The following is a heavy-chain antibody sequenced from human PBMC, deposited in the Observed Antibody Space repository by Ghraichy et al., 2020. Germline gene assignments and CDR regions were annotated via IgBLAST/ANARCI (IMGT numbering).Heavy chain of an antibody. V-gene: IGHV3-23*01. Sequence: LSLTCAASGFTFSSYAMSWVRQAPGKGLEWVSAISGSGGSTYYADSVKGRFTISRDNSKNTLYLQMNSLRAEDTAVYYCASSQIAAAGTGWYYWGQGTLVTVSS. CDR3: ASSQIAAAGTGWYY. CDR1: GFTFSSYA. J-gene: IGHJ4*02. D-gene: IGHD6-13*01. CDR2: ISGSGGST.